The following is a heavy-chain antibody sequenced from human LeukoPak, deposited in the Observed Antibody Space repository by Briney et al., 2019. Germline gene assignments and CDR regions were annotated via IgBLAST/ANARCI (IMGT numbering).Heavy chain of an antibody. CDR2: ISVRSNYR. CDR1: GYTFSDFS. V-gene: IGHV3-21*01. J-gene: IGHJ4*02. D-gene: IGHD3-22*01. CDR3: VRLRRNSDRSGYYYYYDY. Sequence: GGSLRLSCAASGYTFSDFSVNWVRQAPGKGLEWVSSISVRSNYRYYADSVRGRFTISRDDARDSLFLQMNSLRAEDTAVYFCVRLRRNSDRSGYYYYYDYWGQGTLVTVS.